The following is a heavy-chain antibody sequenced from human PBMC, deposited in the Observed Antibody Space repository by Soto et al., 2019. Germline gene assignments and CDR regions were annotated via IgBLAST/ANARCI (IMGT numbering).Heavy chain of an antibody. D-gene: IGHD4-17*01. V-gene: IGHV4-31*03. Sequence: LSLTCTVSGGSISSGGYYWSWIRQHPGKGLEWIWYIYYSGSTYYNPSLKSRVTISVDTSKNQFSLKLSSVTAADTAVYYCARDPTVTRRGNGMDVWGQGTTVTVSS. CDR1: GGSISSGGYY. CDR2: IYYSGST. J-gene: IGHJ6*02. CDR3: ARDPTVTRRGNGMDV.